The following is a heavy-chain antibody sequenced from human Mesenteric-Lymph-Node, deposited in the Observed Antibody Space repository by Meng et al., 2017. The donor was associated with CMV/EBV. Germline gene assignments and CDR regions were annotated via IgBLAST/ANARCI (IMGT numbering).Heavy chain of an antibody. CDR2: ILYDGSNG. V-gene: IGHV3-30*02. CDR3: AKDSGVETYYLDY. CDR1: GFTFSRNN. Sequence: GESLKISCAASGFTFSRNNMHWVRQAPGKGLEWVAFILYDGSNGYYVESVKGRFTISRDNSKNTLYLQMNNLRPEDTALYFCAKDSGVETYYLDYWGQGTLVTVPS. J-gene: IGHJ4*02. D-gene: IGHD3-3*01.